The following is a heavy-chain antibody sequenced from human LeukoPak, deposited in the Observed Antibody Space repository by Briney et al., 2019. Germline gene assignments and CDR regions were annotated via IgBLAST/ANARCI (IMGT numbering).Heavy chain of an antibody. Sequence: GSLRLSCAASGFTFSSYAMSWVRQAPGKGLEWVSAISGSGGSTYYAPSVRGRFTMSRDNSKNTLSLQMNSLRAEDTAIYYCAKASLGSCTGAKCYHFDNWGQGTLVTVSS. J-gene: IGHJ4*02. CDR2: ISGSGGST. CDR3: AKASLGSCTGAKCYHFDN. CDR1: GFTFSSYA. V-gene: IGHV3-23*01. D-gene: IGHD2-8*02.